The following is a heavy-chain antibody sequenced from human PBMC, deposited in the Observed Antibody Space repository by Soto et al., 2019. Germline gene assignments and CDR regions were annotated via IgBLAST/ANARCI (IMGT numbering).Heavy chain of an antibody. Sequence: QVQLVQSGAEVKEPGASVKVSCKASGYTFSTYYIHWVRQAPGPGLEWMGVINPSVASTSYALRFQGRVTMTRDTSTSTVSMELSSLISEDTAVYYCVRGLRYRGGWIDFWGQGTLVTVSS. D-gene: IGHD6-19*01. CDR3: VRGLRYRGGWIDF. CDR2: INPSVAST. V-gene: IGHV1-46*03. J-gene: IGHJ4*02. CDR1: GYTFSTYY.